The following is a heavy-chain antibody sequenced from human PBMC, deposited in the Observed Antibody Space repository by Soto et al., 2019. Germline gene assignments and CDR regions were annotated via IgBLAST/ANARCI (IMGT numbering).Heavy chain of an antibody. Sequence: QPGGSLRLSSSASGFPFSTYGMHWVRQAPGKGLEWVAVISYDGGHAYYADSVKGRFTISRDNAKNMGFLEINGLRTEDTAGDYCAKKDITLVREVVISAPVYPYDHHGGDFWGRGT. CDR3: AKKDITLVREVVISAPVYPYDHHGGDF. J-gene: IGHJ6*02. CDR2: ISYDGGHA. CDR1: GFPFSTYG. V-gene: IGHV3-30*18. D-gene: IGHD3-10*01.